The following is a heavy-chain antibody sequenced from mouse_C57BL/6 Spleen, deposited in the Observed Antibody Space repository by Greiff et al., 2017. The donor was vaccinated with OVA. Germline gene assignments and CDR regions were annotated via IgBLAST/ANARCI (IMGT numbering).Heavy chain of an antibody. Sequence: EVNLVESGGDLVKPGGSLKLSCAASGFTFSSYGMSWVRQTPDKRLEWVATISSGGSYTYYPDSVKGRFTISRDNAKNTLYLQMSSLNSEDTAMYYCARQEYYFDYWGQGTTLTVSS. CDR2: ISSGGSYT. CDR1: GFTFSSYG. CDR3: ARQEYYFDY. V-gene: IGHV5-6*01. J-gene: IGHJ2*01.